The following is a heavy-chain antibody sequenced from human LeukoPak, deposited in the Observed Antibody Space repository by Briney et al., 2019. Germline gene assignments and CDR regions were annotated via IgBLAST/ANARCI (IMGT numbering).Heavy chain of an antibody. J-gene: IGHJ4*02. CDR2: IYHSGST. CDR3: ARRAQGVTIFGVVIIDYFDY. CDR1: GYSISSGYY. Sequence: PSETLSLTGAVSGYSISSGYYWGWIRQPPGKGLEWIGSIYHSGSTNYNPSLKSRVTISVDTSKNQSSLKLSSVTAADTAVYYCARRAQGVTIFGVVIIDYFDYWGQGTLVTVSS. D-gene: IGHD3-3*01. V-gene: IGHV4-38-2*01.